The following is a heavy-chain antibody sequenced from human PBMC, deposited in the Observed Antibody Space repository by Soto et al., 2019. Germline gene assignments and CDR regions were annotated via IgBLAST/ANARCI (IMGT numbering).Heavy chain of an antibody. CDR1: GGSISSGGYY. J-gene: IGHJ4*02. V-gene: IGHV4-31*03. CDR2: MHYSGST. CDR3: ARATYYYASGSYYYFDY. Sequence: PSETLSLTCTFSGGSISSGGYYWSWIRQHPGKGLEWIAYMHYSGSTYYNPSLKSRVTISVDTSRNQFSLKLSSVTAADTAVYYCARATYYYASGSYYYFDYWGQGTLVTVSS. D-gene: IGHD3-10*01.